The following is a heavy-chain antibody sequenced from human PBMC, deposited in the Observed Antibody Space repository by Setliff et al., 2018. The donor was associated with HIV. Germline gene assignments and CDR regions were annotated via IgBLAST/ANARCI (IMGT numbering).Heavy chain of an antibody. D-gene: IGHD3-22*01. V-gene: IGHV4-4*02. J-gene: IGHJ4*02. CDR3: ARAADYYDSSGYWAPPRYFDY. CDR1: GGSITSSNW. CDR2: IYHSGST. Sequence: SETLSLTCAVSGGSITSSNWWSWVRQPPGKGLEWIGEIYHSGSTNYNPSLKSRVTISVDKSKNQFSLKLSSITAADTAVYFCARAADYYDSSGYWAPPRYFDYWGQGTLVTVSS.